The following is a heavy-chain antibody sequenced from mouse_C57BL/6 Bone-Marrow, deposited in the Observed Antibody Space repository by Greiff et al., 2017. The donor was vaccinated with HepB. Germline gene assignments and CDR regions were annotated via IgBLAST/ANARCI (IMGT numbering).Heavy chain of an antibody. J-gene: IGHJ2*01. CDR2: FHPYNDDT. CDR3: ANNPNSRGRVTTVY. D-gene: IGHD1-1*01. CDR1: GYTFTTYP. V-gene: IGHV1-47*01. Sequence: LVESGAELVKPGASVKMSCKASGYTFTTYPIEWMKQNHGKSLEWIGNFHPYNDDTKYNEKFKGKATLTVEKSSSTVYLELSRLTSDDSAVYYCANNPNSRGRVTTVYWGQGTTLTVSS.